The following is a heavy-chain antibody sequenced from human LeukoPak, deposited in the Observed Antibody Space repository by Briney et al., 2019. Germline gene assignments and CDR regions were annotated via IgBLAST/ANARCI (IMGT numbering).Heavy chain of an antibody. Sequence: ASVKVSCKASGYTFTKYYIHWVRQAPGQGLEWMGLINPGGDNTNYAQNFQGRVTMTRNTSISTAYMELSSLRSEDTAVYYCARDAVSMVRGVTWGQGTLVTVSS. CDR3: ARDAVSMVRGVT. CDR1: GYTFTKYY. CDR2: INPGGDNT. D-gene: IGHD3-10*01. J-gene: IGHJ5*02. V-gene: IGHV1-46*01.